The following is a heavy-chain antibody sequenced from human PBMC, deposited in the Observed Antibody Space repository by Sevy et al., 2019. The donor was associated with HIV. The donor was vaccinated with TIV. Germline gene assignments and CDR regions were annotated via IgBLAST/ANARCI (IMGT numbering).Heavy chain of an antibody. D-gene: IGHD2-15*01. J-gene: IGHJ6*02. CDR2: INAYNGNT. CDR3: ARDQGYDYGMDV. V-gene: IGHV1-18*01. CDR1: SYTFTSFG. Sequence: ASVKVSCKASSYTFTSFGISWVRQAPGQGLEWMGWINAYNGNTNYAQKLQGRVTMTTDTSTNTAYMERRSLRSDDTAVYYCARDQGYDYGMDVWGQGTTVTVSS.